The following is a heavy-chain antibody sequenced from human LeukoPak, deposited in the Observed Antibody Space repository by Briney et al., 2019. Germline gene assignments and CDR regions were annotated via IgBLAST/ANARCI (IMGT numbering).Heavy chain of an antibody. V-gene: IGHV3-21*01. CDR2: ISSSSSYI. CDR3: ARTPYCSSTSCYLDAFDI. CDR1: GFTFSSYS. J-gene: IGHJ3*02. D-gene: IGHD2-2*01. Sequence: PGGSLRLSCAASGFTFSSYSMNWVRQAPGKGLEWVSSISSSSSYIYYADSVKGRFTISRDNSKNTLYLQMNSLRAEDTAVYYCARTPYCSSTSCYLDAFDIWGQGTMATVSS.